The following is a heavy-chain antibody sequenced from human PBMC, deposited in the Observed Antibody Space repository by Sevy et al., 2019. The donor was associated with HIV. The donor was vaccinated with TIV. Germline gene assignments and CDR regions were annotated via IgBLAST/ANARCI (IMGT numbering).Heavy chain of an antibody. V-gene: IGHV1-18*01. CDR1: GFNFTTYG. J-gene: IGHJ6*03. CDR3: ARAPLHTSVKFLPSGYMDV. Sequence: ASVKVSCKASGFNFTTYGISWARQAPGQGLEWMGWITNNDGDTYDAEKFRDRITMNTDTSTSTAYTELRSLTSDDTAVYYCARAPLHTSVKFLPSGYMDVWGNGTTVTVSS. CDR2: ITNNDGDT. D-gene: IGHD6-6*01.